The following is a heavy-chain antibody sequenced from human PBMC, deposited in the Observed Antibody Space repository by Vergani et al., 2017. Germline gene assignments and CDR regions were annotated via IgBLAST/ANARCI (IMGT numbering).Heavy chain of an antibody. J-gene: IGHJ6*03. Sequence: EVQLVESGGGLVQPGRSLRLSCAASGFTFNDYAMHWVRQAPGKGLEWVSSINWNSGNVGYADSGKGRFTISRDNAKNSLFLQMNSLTTEDTALYYCVKDMYSSPYYYYMDVWGKGTTVTVSS. CDR3: VKDMYSSPYYYYMDV. D-gene: IGHD6-13*01. CDR1: GFTFNDYA. V-gene: IGHV3-9*01. CDR2: INWNSGNV.